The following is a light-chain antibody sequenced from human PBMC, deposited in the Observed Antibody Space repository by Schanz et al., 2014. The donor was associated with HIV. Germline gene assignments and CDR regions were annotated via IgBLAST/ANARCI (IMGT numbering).Light chain of an antibody. J-gene: IGLJ2*01. Sequence: QSALTQPPSASGSPGQSVAISCTGSGSDVGGYPPRDQQHPGKVPKLVIYEVNKRPSGVPDRFSGSKSGNTASLTVSGLQTEDEADYYCSSCRDKTTVVFGGGTKLTVL. CDR1: GSDVGGYPP. CDR3: SSCRDKTTVV. V-gene: IGLV2-8*01. CDR2: EVN.